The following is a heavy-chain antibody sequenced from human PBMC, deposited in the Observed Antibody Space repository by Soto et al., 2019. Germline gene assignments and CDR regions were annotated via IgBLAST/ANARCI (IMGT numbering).Heavy chain of an antibody. CDR3: AKLGERSWFDP. Sequence: SVKVSCKASGGTFSDYVFSWVRRAPGQGLEWMGDIMAMSGTPNYAQKFQGRLTITADGSSSTVYMELSSLRSEDTAVYFCAKLGERSWFDPWGQGTLVTVSS. CDR2: IMAMSGTP. CDR1: GGTFSDYV. D-gene: IGHD3-10*01. J-gene: IGHJ5*02. V-gene: IGHV1-69*13.